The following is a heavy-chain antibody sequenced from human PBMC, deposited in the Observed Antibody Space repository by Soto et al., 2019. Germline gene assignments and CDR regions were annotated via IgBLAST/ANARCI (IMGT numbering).Heavy chain of an antibody. Sequence: GESLKISCKGSGYSFISYWIGWVRQMPGKGLEWMGIIYPGDSDTRYSPSFQGQVTISADKSISTAYLQWSSLKASDTAMYYCARHRWNYYGSGSYNYYYGMDVWGQGTTVTVSS. V-gene: IGHV5-51*01. D-gene: IGHD3-10*01. J-gene: IGHJ6*02. CDR3: ARHRWNYYGSGSYNYYYGMDV. CDR1: GYSFISYW. CDR2: IYPGDSDT.